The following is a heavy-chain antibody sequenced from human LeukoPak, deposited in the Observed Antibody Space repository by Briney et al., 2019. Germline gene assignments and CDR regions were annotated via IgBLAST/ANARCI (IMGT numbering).Heavy chain of an antibody. Sequence: GGSLRLSCTASGSTFSTYPMTWVRQAPGQGLEWVSAISGNSVTIYYADSVKGRFTISRDNSNNTLYLQMSSLRAEDTAVYYCAKILSRVYSFDLWGQGTLVTVPS. J-gene: IGHJ4*02. CDR3: AKILSRVYSFDL. V-gene: IGHV3-23*01. CDR2: ISGNSVTI. CDR1: GSTFSTYP. D-gene: IGHD2/OR15-2a*01.